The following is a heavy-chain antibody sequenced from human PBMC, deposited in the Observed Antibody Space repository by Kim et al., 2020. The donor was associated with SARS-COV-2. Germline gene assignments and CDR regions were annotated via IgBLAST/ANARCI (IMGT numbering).Heavy chain of an antibody. CDR2: IYNPGST. CDR1: GGSNNVYY. CDR3: TSGRNFDS. J-gene: IGHJ4*02. V-gene: IGHV4-59*01. Sequence: SETLSLTCTVSGGSNNVYYWSWIRQAPGKGLEWIGYIYNPGSTNYSPSLGSRVTISTDLSKNQFSLTLRSVTAADTAVYYCTSGRNFDSWGQGALVTVSS. D-gene: IGHD1-1*01.